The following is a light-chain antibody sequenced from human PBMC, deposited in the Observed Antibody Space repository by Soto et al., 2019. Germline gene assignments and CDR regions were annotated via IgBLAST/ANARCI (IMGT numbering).Light chain of an antibody. CDR1: SSDVGNYNL. V-gene: IGLV2-23*02. Sequence: QSALTQPASVSGSPGQSITISCTGTSSDVGNYNLVSWYQQHPGKAPKFMIYEVNKRPSGVSNRFSGSKSGNTASLTISGLQAEDEADYYGCSYAGDGSYVIFGGGTQLTVL. J-gene: IGLJ2*01. CDR2: EVN. CDR3: CSYAGDGSYVI.